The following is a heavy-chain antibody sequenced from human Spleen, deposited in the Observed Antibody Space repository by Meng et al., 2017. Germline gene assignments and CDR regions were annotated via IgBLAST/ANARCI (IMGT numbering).Heavy chain of an antibody. J-gene: IGHJ5*02. CDR2: IFPGDSDT. V-gene: IGHV5-51*01. D-gene: IGHD5-18*01. CDR3: ARLTAMGVNWFDP. CDR1: GYSFSSYY. Sequence: GGSLRLSCKGSGYSFSSYYIGWVRQMPGKGLEWMGIIFPGDSDTRYSPSFQGQVTISADKSISTAYLEWSSLKASDTAMYYCARLTAMGVNWFDPWGQGTLVTVSS.